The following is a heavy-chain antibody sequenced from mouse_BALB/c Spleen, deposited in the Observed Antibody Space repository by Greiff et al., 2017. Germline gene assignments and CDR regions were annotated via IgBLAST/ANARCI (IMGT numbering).Heavy chain of an antibody. CDR2: IDPYNGGT. V-gene: IGHV1S135*01. J-gene: IGHJ2*01. CDR1: GYAFTSYN. CDR3: ARGGIYNCDSKYYFDY. D-gene: IGHD1-1*01. Sequence: EVQLQQSGPELVKPGDSVKVSCKASGYAFTSYNMHWVKQSHGKSLEWIGYIDPYNGGTSYNQKFKGKATLTVDTSSSTAYMHLNSLTSEDSAVYYCARGGIYNCDSKYYFDYWGQGTTLTVSS.